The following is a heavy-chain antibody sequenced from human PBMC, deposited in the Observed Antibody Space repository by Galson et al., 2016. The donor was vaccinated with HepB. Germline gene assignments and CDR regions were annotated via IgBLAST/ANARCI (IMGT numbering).Heavy chain of an antibody. CDR3: VKGAGTIDY. V-gene: IGHV3-48*01. Sequence: SLRLSCAASGFIFNSYSMNWVRQAPGKGLEWISYISSSSNSMYYADSVKGRFTISRDNAKNSLYLQMNSLRGEDTAAYYCVKGAGTIDYWGQGTLVTVSS. D-gene: IGHD6-19*01. J-gene: IGHJ4*02. CDR1: GFIFNSYS. CDR2: ISSSSNSM.